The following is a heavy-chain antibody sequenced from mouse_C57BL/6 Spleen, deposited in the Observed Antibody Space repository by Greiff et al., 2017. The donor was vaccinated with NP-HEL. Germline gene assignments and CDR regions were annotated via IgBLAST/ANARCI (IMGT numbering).Heavy chain of an antibody. CDR2: IDPSDSYT. CDR1: GYTFTSYW. CDR3: ARSYGSSLYYFDY. V-gene: IGHV1-59*01. J-gene: IGHJ2*01. Sequence: VHLQQPGAELVRPGTSVKLSCKASGYTFTSYWMHWVKQRPGQGLEWIGVIDPSDSYTNYNQKFKGKATLTVDTSSSTAYMQLSSLTSEDSAVYYCARSYGSSLYYFDYWGQGTTLTVSS. D-gene: IGHD1-1*01.